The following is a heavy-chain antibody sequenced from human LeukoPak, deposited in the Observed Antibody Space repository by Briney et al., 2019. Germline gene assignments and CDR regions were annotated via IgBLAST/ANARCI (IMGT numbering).Heavy chain of an antibody. J-gene: IGHJ6*02. D-gene: IGHD3-3*01. CDR1: GFTFSSYS. Sequence: GGSLRLSCAASGFTFSSYSMNWVRQAPGKGLEWVSSISSSSSYIYYADSVKGRFTISRDNAKNSLYLQMNSLRAEDTAVYYCARAGVLRFLEWLPQSYYYGMDVWGQGTTVTVSS. CDR3: ARAGVLRFLEWLPQSYYYGMDV. V-gene: IGHV3-21*04. CDR2: ISSSSSYI.